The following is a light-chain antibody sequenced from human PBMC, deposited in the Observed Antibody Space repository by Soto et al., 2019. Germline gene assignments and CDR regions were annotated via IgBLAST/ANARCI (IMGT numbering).Light chain of an antibody. V-gene: IGKV3-11*01. J-gene: IGKJ5*01. CDR3: QQRNIWPPVT. Sequence: EIVLTQSPATLSLSPGERATLSCRASPSVSNYLAWYQQKPGQAPRLLIYGAFNRATGIPARFSGSGSGADFTLTISSLEPEDFAVYYCQQRNIWPPVTFGQGTR. CDR2: GAF. CDR1: PSVSNY.